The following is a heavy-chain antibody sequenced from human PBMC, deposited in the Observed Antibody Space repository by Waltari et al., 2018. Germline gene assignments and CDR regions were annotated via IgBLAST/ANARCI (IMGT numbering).Heavy chain of an antibody. CDR3: ARATVTTGNFDY. V-gene: IGHV4-30-2*01. D-gene: IGHD4-17*01. CDR1: GGSTSSGGYA. CDR2: IYHSGST. J-gene: IGHJ4*02. Sequence: QLQLQESGSGLVKPSQTLSPTCAVSGGSTSSGGYAWSWIRQPPGKGLEWIGYIYHSGSTYYNPSLKSRVTISVDRSKNQFSLKLSSVTAADTAVYYCARATVTTGNFDYWGQGTLVTVSS.